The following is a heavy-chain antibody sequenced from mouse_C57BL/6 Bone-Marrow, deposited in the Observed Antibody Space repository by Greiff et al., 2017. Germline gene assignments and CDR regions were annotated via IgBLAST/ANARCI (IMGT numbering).Heavy chain of an antibody. CDR1: GFSFNTYA. CDR2: IRSKSNNYAT. J-gene: IGHJ4*01. Sequence: EVQLQESGGGLVQPKGSLKLSCAASGFSFNTYAMNWVRQAPGKGLEWVARIRSKSNNYATYYADSVKDRFTISRDDSESMLYLQMNNLKTEDTAMYYCVRHPIYYYGSIYAMDYWGQGTSVTVSS. CDR3: VRHPIYYYGSIYAMDY. V-gene: IGHV10-1*01. D-gene: IGHD1-1*01.